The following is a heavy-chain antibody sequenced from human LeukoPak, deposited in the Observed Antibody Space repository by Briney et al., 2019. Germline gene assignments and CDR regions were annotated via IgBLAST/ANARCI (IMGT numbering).Heavy chain of an antibody. CDR2: VSNSGDYI. CDR3: ARALIGYYFDY. Sequence: GGSLRLSCAASGFSFSSYRVNWVRQAPGKGLEWVSSVSNSGDYIHYADSVKGRFTISRDNSKNSLYLQMNSLRAEDTAVYYCARALIGYYFDYWGQGTLVTVSS. V-gene: IGHV3-21*06. CDR1: GFSFSSYR. J-gene: IGHJ4*02. D-gene: IGHD2-8*01.